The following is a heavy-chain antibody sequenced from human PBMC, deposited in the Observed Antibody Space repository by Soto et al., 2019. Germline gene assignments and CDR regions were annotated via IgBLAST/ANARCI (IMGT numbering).Heavy chain of an antibody. V-gene: IGHV3-30-3*01. CDR1: GFTFSSYW. CDR2: ISYDGSDK. D-gene: IGHD1-26*01. CDR3: VRDDPGLGMDY. J-gene: IGHJ4*02. Sequence: GGSLRLSCAASGFTFSSYWVTWVRQAPGKGLEWVALISYDGSDKDYADSVKGRFTISRDNSRNTLYLQMNSLRAEDTAVYFCVRDDPGLGMDYWGLGTLVTVSS.